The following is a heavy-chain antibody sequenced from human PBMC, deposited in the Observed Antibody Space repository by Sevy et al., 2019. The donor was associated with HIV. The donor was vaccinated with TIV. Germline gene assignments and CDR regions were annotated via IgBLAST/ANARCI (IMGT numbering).Heavy chain of an antibody. CDR3: AKDLAVAGPYYFDY. Sequence: GGSLRLSCAASGFTFSSYGMHWVRQAPGKGLEWVAFIRYEGSNKYYADSVKGRFTISRDNSKNTLYPQMNSLRAEDTAVYYCAKDLAVAGPYYFDYWGQGTLVTVSS. CDR2: IRYEGSNK. J-gene: IGHJ4*02. CDR1: GFTFSSYG. D-gene: IGHD6-19*01. V-gene: IGHV3-30*02.